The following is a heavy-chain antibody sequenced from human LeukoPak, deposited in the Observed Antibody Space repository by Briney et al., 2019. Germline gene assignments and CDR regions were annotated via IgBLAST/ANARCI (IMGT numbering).Heavy chain of an antibody. CDR1: GGSISSYY. D-gene: IGHD3-10*01. J-gene: IGHJ4*02. V-gene: IGHV4-4*07. Sequence: PSETLSLTCTVSGGSISSYYWSWIRQPAGKGLEWIGRIYTSGSTNYNPSLKSRVTMSVDTSKNQFSLKLSSVTAADTAVYYCARLLLWFGDYYFDYWGQGTLVTVSS. CDR2: IYTSGST. CDR3: ARLLLWFGDYYFDY.